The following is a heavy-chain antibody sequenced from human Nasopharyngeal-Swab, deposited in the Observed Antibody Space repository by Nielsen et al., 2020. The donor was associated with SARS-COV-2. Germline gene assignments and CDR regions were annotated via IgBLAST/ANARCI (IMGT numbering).Heavy chain of an antibody. V-gene: IGHV3-64*01. CDR3: ARDRGGYDN. CDR2: ISSNGGST. CDR1: GFTFSSYA. Sequence: GSLRLSCAASGFTFSSYAMHWVRQAPGKGLEYVSAISSNGGSTYYANSVKGRFTISRDNSKNTLYLQMGSLRAEDMAVYYCARDRGGYDNWGQGTLVTVSS. J-gene: IGHJ4*02. D-gene: IGHD5-12*01.